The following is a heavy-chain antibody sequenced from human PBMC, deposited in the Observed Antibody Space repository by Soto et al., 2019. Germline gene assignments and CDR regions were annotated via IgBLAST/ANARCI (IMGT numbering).Heavy chain of an antibody. D-gene: IGHD5-18*01. Sequence: QVHLVQSGAEVEKPGASVKVSCKASGYTSTAYFLHWFRQAPGQGPEWMGWIDPNSGATKSASKFQGRVTMTRDTSIDTAYMELRRLTSDDTAVYYCARGPSHGAFDYWGQGTLVTVSS. J-gene: IGHJ4*02. CDR1: GYTSTAYF. CDR2: IDPNSGAT. V-gene: IGHV1-2*02. CDR3: ARGPSHGAFDY.